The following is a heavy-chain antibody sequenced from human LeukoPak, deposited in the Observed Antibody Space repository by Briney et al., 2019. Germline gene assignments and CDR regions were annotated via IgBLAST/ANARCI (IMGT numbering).Heavy chain of an antibody. CDR1: GFTFDDYT. CDR2: VSWDGGST. D-gene: IGHD2-2*01. Sequence: GGSLRLSCAASGFTFDDYTMRWVRQAPGKGLEWVSLVSWDGGSTYYADSVKGRFTISRDNSKNSLYLQMNSLRTEDTALYYCAKGQYQLLGNWFDPWGQGTLVTVSS. V-gene: IGHV3-43*01. CDR3: AKGQYQLLGNWFDP. J-gene: IGHJ5*02.